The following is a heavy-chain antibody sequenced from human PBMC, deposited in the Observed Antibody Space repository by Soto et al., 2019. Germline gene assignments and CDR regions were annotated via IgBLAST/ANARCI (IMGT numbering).Heavy chain of an antibody. CDR3: ARGSTTEKVDS. CDR2: MHYSGNS. CDR1: GGSISSYY. Sequence: SSETLSLTCSVSGGSISSYYFSWFRQPPGKGLEWIGHMHYSGNSDYNPSLRSRVTISADTSMNQFSLALTSVTAADTAMYYCARGSTTEKVDSWGQGILVTVSS. J-gene: IGHJ4*02. V-gene: IGHV4-59*08.